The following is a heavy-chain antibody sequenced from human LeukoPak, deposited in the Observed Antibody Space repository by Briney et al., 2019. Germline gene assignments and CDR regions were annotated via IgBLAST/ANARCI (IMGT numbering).Heavy chain of an antibody. J-gene: IGHJ4*02. D-gene: IGHD3-10*01. V-gene: IGHV3-15*01. Sequence: GGSLRLSCAASGFTFSNAWMSWVRQAPGKGLEWVGRIKSKTNGGTTDYAAPVKGRFTISRDDSKNTLYLQMNSLKTEDTAVYYCTTLIWFGEFLFDYWGQGTPGHRLL. CDR2: IKSKTNGGTT. CDR1: GFTFSNAW. CDR3: TTLIWFGEFLFDY.